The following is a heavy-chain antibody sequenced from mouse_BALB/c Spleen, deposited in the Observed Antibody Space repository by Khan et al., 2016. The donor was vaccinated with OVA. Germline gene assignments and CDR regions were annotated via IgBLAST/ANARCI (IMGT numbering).Heavy chain of an antibody. D-gene: IGHD1-2*01. CDR3: ARTARIKY. Sequence: EVQLQESGPGLVKPSQSLSLTCTVTGYSITSGYGWNWIRQFPGNKLEWLGYISYSGSTNYNPSLKSRISITRDTSKKQFFLQLNSVTTEDTATYYCARTARIKYWGQGTTLTVSS. J-gene: IGHJ2*01. CDR1: GYSITSGYG. CDR2: ISYSGST. V-gene: IGHV3-2*02.